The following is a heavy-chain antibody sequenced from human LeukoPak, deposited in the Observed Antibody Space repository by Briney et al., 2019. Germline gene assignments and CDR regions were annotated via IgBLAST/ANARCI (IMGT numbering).Heavy chain of an antibody. D-gene: IGHD6-19*01. CDR1: GFTFSSYS. CDR3: ARAISSGDFDY. CDR2: ISSSSSYI. V-gene: IGHV3-21*01. J-gene: IGHJ4*02. Sequence: GGSLRLSWAASGFTFSSYSMNWVRQAPGKGLEWVSSISSSSSYIYYADSVKGRLTISRDNAKNSLYLQMNSLRAEDTAVYYCARAISSGDFDYWGQGTLVTVSS.